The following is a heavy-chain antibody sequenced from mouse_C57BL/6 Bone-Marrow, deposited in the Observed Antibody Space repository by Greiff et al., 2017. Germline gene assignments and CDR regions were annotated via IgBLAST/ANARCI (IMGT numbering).Heavy chain of an antibody. V-gene: IGHV14-2*01. CDR3: ASHGSSYRWYFDV. J-gene: IGHJ1*03. D-gene: IGHD1-1*01. Sequence: EVKLMESGAELVKPGASVKLSCTASGFNIKDYYMHWVKQRTEQGLEWIGRIDPEDGETKYAPKFQGKATIPADTSSNTAYLQLSSLTSEDTAVYYCASHGSSYRWYFDVWGTGTTVTVSS. CDR1: GFNIKDYY. CDR2: IDPEDGET.